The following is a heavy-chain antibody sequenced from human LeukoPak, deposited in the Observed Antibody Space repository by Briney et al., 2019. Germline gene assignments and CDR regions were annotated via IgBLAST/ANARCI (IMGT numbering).Heavy chain of an antibody. CDR1: GYSISSGYC. CDR3: ARGDDYYDSSGYDFDY. CDR2: IYHSGST. Sequence: SETLSLTCTVSGYSISSGYCWGWIRQPPGKGLEWIGSIYHSGSTYYNPSLKSRVTISVDTSKNHFSLKLSSVTAADTAVHYCARGDDYYDSSGYDFDYWGQGILVTVSS. V-gene: IGHV4-38-2*02. D-gene: IGHD3-22*01. J-gene: IGHJ4*02.